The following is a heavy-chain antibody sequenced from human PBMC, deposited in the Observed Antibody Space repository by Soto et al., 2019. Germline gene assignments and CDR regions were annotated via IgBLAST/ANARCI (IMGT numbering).Heavy chain of an antibody. J-gene: IGHJ4*02. CDR1: GFTFSDVW. CDR3: ATTDCSGTSCYANF. CDR2: IKSKNIGGTT. Sequence: GGSLRLSCAGSGFTFSDVWMTWVRQAPGKGLGWVGRIKSKNIGGTTDYAAPVKGRFSISRDDSRNMVYLQMKNLETEDTGVYYCATTDCSGTSCYANFWGQGTLVTVSS. D-gene: IGHD2-2*01. V-gene: IGHV3-15*01.